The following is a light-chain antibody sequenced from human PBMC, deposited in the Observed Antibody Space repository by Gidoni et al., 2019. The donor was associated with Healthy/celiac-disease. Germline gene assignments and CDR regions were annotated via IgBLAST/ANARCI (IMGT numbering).Light chain of an antibody. CDR2: DAS. CDR3: QQRSDWPLT. Sequence: EIVLTQSPATLSLSPGERATLSCRASQSVRNYLAWYQQKRGQSPRLLIHDASSRATGIPARFIGSGSGTDFTLTISSLEPEDFATYYCQQRSDWPLTFGGGTKVEIK. V-gene: IGKV3-11*01. J-gene: IGKJ4*01. CDR1: QSVRNY.